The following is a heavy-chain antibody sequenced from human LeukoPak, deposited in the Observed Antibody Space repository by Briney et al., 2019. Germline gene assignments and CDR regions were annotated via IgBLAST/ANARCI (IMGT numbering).Heavy chain of an antibody. D-gene: IGHD6-13*01. V-gene: IGHV1-2*04. CDR3: ATSIAAAGTSYYYYGMDV. J-gene: IGHJ6*02. CDR2: INPNSGGT. CDR1: GYTFTGYY. Sequence: ASVKVSCKASGYTFTGYYMHWVRQAPGQGLERMGWINPNSGGTNYAQKFQGWVTMTRDTSISTAYMELSRLRSDDTAVYYCATSIAAAGTSYYYYGMDVWGQGTTVTVSS.